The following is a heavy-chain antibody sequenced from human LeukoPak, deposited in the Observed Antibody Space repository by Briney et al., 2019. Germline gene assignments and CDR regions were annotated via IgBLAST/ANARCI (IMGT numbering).Heavy chain of an antibody. D-gene: IGHD3-22*01. Sequence: GGSLRLSCAASGFTFSSYAMSWARQAPGKGLEWVSAISGSGGSTYYADSVKGRFTISRDNSKNTLYLQMNSLRAEDTAVYYCAKDLVRYDDVGTPDYWGQGTLVTVSS. CDR2: ISGSGGST. CDR1: GFTFSSYA. V-gene: IGHV3-23*01. J-gene: IGHJ4*02. CDR3: AKDLVRYDDVGTPDY.